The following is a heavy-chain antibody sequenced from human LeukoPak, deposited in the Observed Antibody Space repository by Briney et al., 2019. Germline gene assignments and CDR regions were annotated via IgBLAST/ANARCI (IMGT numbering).Heavy chain of an antibody. D-gene: IGHD2-15*01. Sequence: GGSLRLSCAASGFTLSSYAMSWVRQAPGKGLEWVSAISGSGGTTYYADPVKGRFTISRDNSKNTLYLQMNSLRAEDTAVYYCARDGGGDIVVAFAFDIWGQGTMVTASS. V-gene: IGHV3-23*01. CDR2: ISGSGGTT. CDR1: GFTLSSYA. J-gene: IGHJ3*02. CDR3: ARDGGGDIVVAFAFDI.